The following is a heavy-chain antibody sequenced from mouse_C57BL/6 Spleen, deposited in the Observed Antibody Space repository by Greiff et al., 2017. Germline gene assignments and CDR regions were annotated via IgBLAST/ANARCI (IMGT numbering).Heavy chain of an antibody. J-gene: IGHJ4*01. CDR1: GYTFTSYW. V-gene: IGHV1-61*01. CDR3: ARQLRLQDAMDY. D-gene: IGHD3-2*02. CDR2: IYPSDSET. Sequence: QVQLQQPGAELVRPGSSVKLSCKASGYTFTSYWMDWVKQRPGQGLEWIGNIYPSDSETHYNQKFKDKATLTVDKSSSTAYMQLSSLTSEDSAVYYCARQLRLQDAMDYWGQGTSVTVSS.